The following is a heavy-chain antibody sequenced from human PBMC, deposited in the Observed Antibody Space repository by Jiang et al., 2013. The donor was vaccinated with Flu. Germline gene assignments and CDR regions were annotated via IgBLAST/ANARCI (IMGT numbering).Heavy chain of an antibody. V-gene: IGHV1-69*01. CDR3: ARFRGCGGDCYSDPVFDY. D-gene: IGHD2-21*01. Sequence: KFQGRVTITADESTSTAYMELSSLRSEDTAVYYCARFRGCGGDCYSDPVFDYWGQGTLVTVSS. J-gene: IGHJ4*02.